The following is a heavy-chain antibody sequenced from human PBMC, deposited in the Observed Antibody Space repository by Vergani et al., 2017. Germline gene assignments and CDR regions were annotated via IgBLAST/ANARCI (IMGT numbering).Heavy chain of an antibody. Sequence: QVQLVESGGGVVQPGRSLRLSCAASGFTFSSYAMHWVRQAPGKGLEWVAVISYDGSNKYYADSVKGRFTISRDNSKNTLYLQMNSLRAEDTAVYYCASAKCGEGSGTTWGSLDVGGRGTTVTVSS. CDR3: ASAKCGEGSGTTWGSLDV. V-gene: IGHV3-30-3*01. CDR2: ISYDGSNK. D-gene: IGHD3-10*01. J-gene: IGHJ6*04. CDR1: GFTFSSYA.